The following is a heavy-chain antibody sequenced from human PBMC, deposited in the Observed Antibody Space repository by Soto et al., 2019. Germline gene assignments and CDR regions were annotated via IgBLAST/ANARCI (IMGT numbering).Heavy chain of an antibody. J-gene: IGHJ3*02. CDR1: GFTFSSHW. D-gene: IGHD3-16*02. V-gene: IGHV3-7*01. CDR3: ARGVMITFGGIIVRSAFDI. Sequence: PGGSLRLSCTASGFTFSSHWMSWVRQAPGKGLEWVANINQDGSEKYYVDSVKGRFTISRDNAKNSLFLQMNSLRAEDTAVYFCARGVMITFGGIIVRSAFDIWGQGTMVTVSS. CDR2: INQDGSEK.